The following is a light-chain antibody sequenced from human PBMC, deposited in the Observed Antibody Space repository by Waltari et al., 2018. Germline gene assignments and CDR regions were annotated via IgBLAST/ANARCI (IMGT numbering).Light chain of an antibody. CDR1: NIGSEV. J-gene: IGLJ2*01. Sequence: SYDLTQPPSVSVSPGQTARITCGGDNIGSEVVNWFQQKPPQAPVLVMHTNDERPAGIPDRFSGSKSGNTATLTISGVEAGDEADYYCQVWDIISDLWLFGGGTRLTVL. CDR3: QVWDIISDLWL. V-gene: IGLV3-21*01. CDR2: TND.